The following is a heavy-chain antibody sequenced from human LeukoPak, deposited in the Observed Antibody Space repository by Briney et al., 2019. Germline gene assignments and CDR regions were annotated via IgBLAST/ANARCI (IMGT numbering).Heavy chain of an antibody. V-gene: IGHV4-59*12. Sequence: PSETLSLTCTVSGGSISSYYWSWIRQPPGKGLEWIGYIYSSGSTNYNPSLKSRITISVDTSKNQFSLKLSSVTAADTAVYYCARDKVLIAWGQGTLVTVSS. CDR1: GGSISSYY. J-gene: IGHJ5*02. CDR3: ARDKVLIA. CDR2: IYSSGST.